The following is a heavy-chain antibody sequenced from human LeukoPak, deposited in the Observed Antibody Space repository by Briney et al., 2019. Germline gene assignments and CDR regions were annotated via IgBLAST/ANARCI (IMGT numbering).Heavy chain of an antibody. CDR2: IKHDGSEK. J-gene: IGHJ4*02. D-gene: IGHD3-10*01. CDR3: AREDYMIRGVMDY. CDR1: GFTFSSYW. Sequence: GALRLSCAASGFTFSSYWMTWVRQAPGKGLEWVANIKHDGSEKYYADSVKGRFTISRDNAKNSLYVQMNSLRVEDTAVYYCAREDYMIRGVMDYWGQGSMVTVSS. V-gene: IGHV3-7*04.